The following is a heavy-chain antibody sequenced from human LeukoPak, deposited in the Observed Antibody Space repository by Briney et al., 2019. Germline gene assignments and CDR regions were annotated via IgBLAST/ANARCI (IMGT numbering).Heavy chain of an antibody. D-gene: IGHD2-15*01. J-gene: IGHJ4*02. Sequence: SGGSLRLSCAASGFTFSSYGMHWVRQAPGKGLEWVAFIRYDGSNKYYADSVKGRFTISRDNSKNTLYLQMNSLRAEDTAVYYCAKGPVAAEGDYYLDYWGQGTLVTVSS. CDR3: AKGPVAAEGDYYLDY. CDR2: IRYDGSNK. CDR1: GFTFSSYG. V-gene: IGHV3-30*02.